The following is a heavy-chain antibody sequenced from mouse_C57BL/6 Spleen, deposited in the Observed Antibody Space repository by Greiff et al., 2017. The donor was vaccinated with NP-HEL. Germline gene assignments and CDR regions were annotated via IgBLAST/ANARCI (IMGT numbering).Heavy chain of an antibody. Sequence: EVQVVESGGGLVKPGGSLKLSCAASGFTFSDYGMHWVRQAPEKGLEWVAYISSGSSTIYYADTVKGRFTISRDNAKNTLFLQMTSLRSEDTAMYYCANDYDAWFAYWGQGTLVTVSA. V-gene: IGHV5-17*01. CDR3: ANDYDAWFAY. CDR2: ISSGSSTI. CDR1: GFTFSDYG. D-gene: IGHD2-4*01. J-gene: IGHJ3*01.